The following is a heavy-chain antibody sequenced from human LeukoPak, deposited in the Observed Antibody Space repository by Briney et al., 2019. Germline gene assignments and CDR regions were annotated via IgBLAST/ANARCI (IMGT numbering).Heavy chain of an antibody. CDR2: INHSGST. CDR1: GGSFSGYY. J-gene: IGHJ6*03. V-gene: IGHV4-34*01. CDR3: ARIAPYGSGSYRDYYYYYMDV. Sequence: SETLSLTCAVYGGSFSGYYWSWIRQPPGKGLEWIGEINHSGSTNYNPSLKSRVTISVDTSKNQFSLKLSSVTAADTAVYYCARIAPYGSGSYRDYYYYYMDVWGKGTTVTISS. D-gene: IGHD3-10*01.